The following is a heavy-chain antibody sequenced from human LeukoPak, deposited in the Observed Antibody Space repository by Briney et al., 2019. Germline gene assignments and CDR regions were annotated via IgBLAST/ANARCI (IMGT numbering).Heavy chain of an antibody. V-gene: IGHV4-39*07. Sequence: SETLSLTCAVSGGSISSRSHYWGWIRQPPGKGLEWIGHISYNGNTYCTPSLKSRVTISVDKSKNQFSLKLSSVTAADTAVYYCARDPKYYDSSGYITHSFDYWGQGTLVTVSS. CDR1: GGSISSRSHY. J-gene: IGHJ4*02. CDR2: ISYNGNT. CDR3: ARDPKYYDSSGYITHSFDY. D-gene: IGHD3-22*01.